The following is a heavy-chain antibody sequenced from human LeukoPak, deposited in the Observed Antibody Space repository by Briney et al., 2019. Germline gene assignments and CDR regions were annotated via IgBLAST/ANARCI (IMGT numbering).Heavy chain of an antibody. V-gene: IGHV3-23*01. CDR1: QFKFNDFG. J-gene: IGHJ3*02. Sequence: GGSLRLSCATSQFKFNDFGMTWVRQAPGKGLEWVSSISGNGGSTQYADSVQGRFAISRDNSKNTLYLQMNSLRAEDTAVYYCAKDPNGDYIGTFDIWGQGTMVTVSS. CDR2: ISGNGGST. D-gene: IGHD4-17*01. CDR3: AKDPNGDYIGTFDI.